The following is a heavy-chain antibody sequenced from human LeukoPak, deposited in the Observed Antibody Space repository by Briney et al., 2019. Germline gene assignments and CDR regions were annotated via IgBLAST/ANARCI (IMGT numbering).Heavy chain of an antibody. V-gene: IGHV6-1*01. CDR3: ARATFESSSVGFDP. D-gene: IGHD6-13*01. J-gene: IGHJ5*02. Sequence: SQTLSLTCAISGDSVSSNSAAWNWIRQSPSRGLEWLGRTYYRSKWYNDYAVSVKSRITINPDTSNNQFSLQMNSVTPEDTAVYYCARATFESSSVGFDPGGQGPLVTAS. CDR2: TYYRSKWYN. CDR1: GDSVSSNSAA.